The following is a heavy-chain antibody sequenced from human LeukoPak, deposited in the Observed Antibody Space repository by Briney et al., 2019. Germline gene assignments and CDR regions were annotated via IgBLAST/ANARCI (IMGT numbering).Heavy chain of an antibody. D-gene: IGHD6-19*01. CDR1: GFTFSSYA. J-gene: IGHJ5*02. V-gene: IGHV3-30-3*01. CDR2: ISYDGSNK. Sequence: PGRSLRLSCAASGFTFSSYAMHWVRQAPGKGLEWVAVISYDGSNKYYADSVKGRFTISRDNSKNTLYLQMNSLRAEDTAVYYCAALAVAGIFDPWGQGTLVTVSS. CDR3: AALAVAGIFDP.